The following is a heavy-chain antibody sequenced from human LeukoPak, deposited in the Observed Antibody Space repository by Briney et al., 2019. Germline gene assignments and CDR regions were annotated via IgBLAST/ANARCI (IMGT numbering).Heavy chain of an antibody. V-gene: IGHV4-30-2*01. D-gene: IGHD3-10*01. CDR3: ARGDGSGSYNWFDP. Sequence: SQTLSLTCAVSGGSISSGGYSWSWIRQPPGKGLEWIGYIYHSGSTYYNPSLKSRVIISVDRSKNQFSLKLSSVTAADTAVYYCARGDGSGSYNWFDPWGQGTLVTVSS. J-gene: IGHJ5*02. CDR1: GGSISSGGYS. CDR2: IYHSGST.